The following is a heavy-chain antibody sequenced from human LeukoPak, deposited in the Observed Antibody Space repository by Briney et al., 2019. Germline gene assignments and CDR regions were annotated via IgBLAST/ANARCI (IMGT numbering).Heavy chain of an antibody. CDR1: GFTFSTYA. CDR3: AKDRLGSYFDY. J-gene: IGHJ4*02. CDR2: ISGSGGST. V-gene: IGHV3-23*01. D-gene: IGHD7-27*01. Sequence: GGSLRLSCAASGFTFSTYAMSWVRQAPGEGLEWVSAISGSGGSTYYADSVKGRFTISRDNSKNTLYLQMNSLRAEDTALYYCAKDRLGSYFDYWGQGTLVTVSS.